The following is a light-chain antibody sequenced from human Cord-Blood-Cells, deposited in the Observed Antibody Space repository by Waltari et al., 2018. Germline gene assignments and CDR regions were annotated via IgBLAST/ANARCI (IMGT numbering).Light chain of an antibody. V-gene: IGKV3-11*01. Sequence: IVLTQPPATLSSSAGEEATLSCRASQSVSNSLAWYQQEPGQAPRLLIYDASNRATGIPARFSGSGSGTDFTLTISSLEPEDFAVYYCQQRSNWPLTFGGGTKVEIK. CDR3: QQRSNWPLT. CDR1: QSVSNS. J-gene: IGKJ4*02. CDR2: DAS.